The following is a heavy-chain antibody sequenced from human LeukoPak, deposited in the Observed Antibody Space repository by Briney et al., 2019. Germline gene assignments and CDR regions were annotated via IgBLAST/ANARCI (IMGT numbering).Heavy chain of an antibody. Sequence: PSETLSLNCTVSGGSISSYYWSWIRQPPGKGLEWIGYIYYSGTTNYNPSLKSRVTISVDTSKNQFSLKLSSVTAADTAVYYCARGRPGYSTPFEYWGQGTLVTVSS. V-gene: IGHV4-59*01. D-gene: IGHD4-11*01. CDR3: ARGRPGYSTPFEY. J-gene: IGHJ4*02. CDR1: GGSISSYY. CDR2: IYYSGTT.